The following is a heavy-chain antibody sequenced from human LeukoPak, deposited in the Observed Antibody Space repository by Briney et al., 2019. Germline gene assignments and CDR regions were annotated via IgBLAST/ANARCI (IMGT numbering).Heavy chain of an antibody. CDR2: ISGSGGST. D-gene: IGHD6-13*01. CDR1: GFTFSSYA. CDR3: ARGMTAAGTNFDY. J-gene: IGHJ4*02. Sequence: PGGSLRLSCAASGFTFSSYAMSWVRQAPGKGLEWVSAISGSGGSTYYADSVKGRFTISRDNSKNTLYLQMNSLRAEDTAVYYCARGMTAAGTNFDYWAQGTLVTVSS. V-gene: IGHV3-23*01.